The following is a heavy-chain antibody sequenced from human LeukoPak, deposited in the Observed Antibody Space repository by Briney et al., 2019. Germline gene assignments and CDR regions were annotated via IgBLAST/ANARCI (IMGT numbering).Heavy chain of an antibody. V-gene: IGHV4-39*01. Sequence: SETLSLTCTVSGGSISSSSYYWGWIRQPPGKGLEWLGSIYYSGSTYYNPSLKSRVTISVDTSKNQFSLKLSSVTAADTAVYYCARMIAAAGTNWFDPWGQGTLVTVSS. CDR2: IYYSGST. CDR1: GGSISSSSYY. CDR3: ARMIAAAGTNWFDP. D-gene: IGHD6-13*01. J-gene: IGHJ5*02.